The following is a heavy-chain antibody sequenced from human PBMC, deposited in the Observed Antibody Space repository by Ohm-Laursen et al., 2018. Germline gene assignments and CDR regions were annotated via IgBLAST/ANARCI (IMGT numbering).Heavy chain of an antibody. D-gene: IGHD3-10*01. CDR2: IRGSGGIT. J-gene: IGHJ4*02. CDR3: ASSGSPSRAWYSFDS. Sequence: SLRLSCAASGFIFSKYDMNWVRQAPGKGLEWVSGIRGSGGITYYADSVKGRFTISRDDSKDTLYLQMNSLRADDTAVYYCASSGSPSRAWYSFDSWGQGTLVTVSS. V-gene: IGHV3-23*01. CDR1: GFIFSKYD.